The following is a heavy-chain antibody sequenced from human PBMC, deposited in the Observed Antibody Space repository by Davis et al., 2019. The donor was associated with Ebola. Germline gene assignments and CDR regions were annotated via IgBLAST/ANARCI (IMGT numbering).Heavy chain of an antibody. J-gene: IGHJ4*02. Sequence: GESLKISCAASGFTFNKYEMNWVRQAPRTCLASFSYISDSGSPTYYTDSVKARFTISRDNAKNSLYLQMNTLRVEDTAIYYCVPGTWIRGQGTLVTVSS. CDR1: GFTFNKYE. CDR3: VPGTWI. V-gene: IGHV3-48*03. CDR2: ISDSGSPT. D-gene: IGHD5-18*01.